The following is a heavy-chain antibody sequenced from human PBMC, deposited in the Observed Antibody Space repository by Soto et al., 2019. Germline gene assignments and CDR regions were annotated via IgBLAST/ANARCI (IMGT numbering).Heavy chain of an antibody. V-gene: IGHV2-5*02. D-gene: IGHD3-3*01. CDR2: IYWDDDK. Sequence: QITLNESGPTQVKPRQTLTLTCTFSGFSLTTSGVGVGWIRQSPGKAPEWLALIYWDDDKRYSPSLKSRLTITKEPPKNQLVLTMADLDPADTSTYYCAHRVLRTVFGLVTTTAIYFDFWGQGTPVAVSS. J-gene: IGHJ4*02. CDR3: AHRVLRTVFGLVTTTAIYFDF. CDR1: GFSLTTSGVG.